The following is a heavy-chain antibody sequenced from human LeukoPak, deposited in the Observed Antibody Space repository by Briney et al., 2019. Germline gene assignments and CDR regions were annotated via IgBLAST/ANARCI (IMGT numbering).Heavy chain of an antibody. CDR2: ISSSGSTI. Sequence: GGSLRLSCAASGFTFSSYEMNWVRQAPGKGLEWVSYISSSGSTIYYADSVKGRFTISRDNAKNSLYLQMNSLRAEDTAVYYCARDRRGGIAAAANYFDYRGQGTLVTVSS. CDR3: ARDRRGGIAAAANYFDY. J-gene: IGHJ4*02. D-gene: IGHD6-13*01. CDR1: GFTFSSYE. V-gene: IGHV3-48*03.